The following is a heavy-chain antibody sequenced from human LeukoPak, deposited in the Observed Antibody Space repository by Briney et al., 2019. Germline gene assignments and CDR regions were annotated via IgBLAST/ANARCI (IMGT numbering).Heavy chain of an antibody. CDR2: INPNSGGT. CDR3: ARAAAAAGGQYFDY. J-gene: IGHJ4*02. Sequence: ASVKVSCKASGYTFTGYYMHWVRQAPGQGLEWMGRINPNSGGTNYAQKFQGRVTMTRDTSISTAYMELSRLRSDDTAVYYCARAAAAAGGQYFDYWGQGTLVAVSS. CDR1: GYTFTGYY. V-gene: IGHV1-2*06. D-gene: IGHD6-13*01.